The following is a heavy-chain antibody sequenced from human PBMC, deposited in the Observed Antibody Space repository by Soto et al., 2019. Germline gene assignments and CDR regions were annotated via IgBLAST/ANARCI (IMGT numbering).Heavy chain of an antibody. Sequence: QVQLVQSGAEVKKPGSSVKVSCKASGGSFGNSAINWVRQTPGQGLEWLGGFIPVYRTLNYAQKFQGRVTSTVDESKGTAYMTLSSLASDDTAVYYCATGVIWIGYFTVDSWGQGTRVTVSS. D-gene: IGHD3-3*01. V-gene: IGHV1-69*01. CDR2: FIPVYRTL. J-gene: IGHJ4*02. CDR1: GGSFGNSA. CDR3: ATGVIWIGYFTVDS.